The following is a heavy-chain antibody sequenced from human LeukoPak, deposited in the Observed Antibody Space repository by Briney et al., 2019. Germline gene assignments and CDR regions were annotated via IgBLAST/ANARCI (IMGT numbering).Heavy chain of an antibody. J-gene: IGHJ3*02. CDR2: ISAYNGNT. Sequence: ASVKVSCKASGYTFTSYGISWVRPAPGQGLEWMGWISAYNGNTNYAQKLQDRVTITTDTSTSTAYMELRSLRSDDTAVYYCARDEGTVVVRDAFDIWGQGTMVTVSS. CDR3: ARDEGTVVVRDAFDI. D-gene: IGHD3-22*01. V-gene: IGHV1-18*01. CDR1: GYTFTSYG.